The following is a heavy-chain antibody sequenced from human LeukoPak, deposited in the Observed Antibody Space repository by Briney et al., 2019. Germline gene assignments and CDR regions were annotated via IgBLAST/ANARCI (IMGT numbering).Heavy chain of an antibody. J-gene: IGHJ6*03. Sequence: GGSLRLSCAASGFTFSNAWMSWVRQAPGKGLEWVGRIKSKTDGGTTDYVAPVKGRFTISRDDLKNTLYLQMNSLKTEDTAVYYCSTKTVVRGVITYYYYYMDVWGKGTTVTVSS. CDR1: GFTFSNAW. V-gene: IGHV3-15*01. CDR3: STKTVVRGVITYYYYYMDV. D-gene: IGHD3-10*01. CDR2: IKSKTDGGTT.